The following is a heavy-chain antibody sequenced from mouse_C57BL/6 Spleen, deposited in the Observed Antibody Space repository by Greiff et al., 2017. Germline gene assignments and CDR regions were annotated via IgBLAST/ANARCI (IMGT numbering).Heavy chain of an antibody. Sequence: VQLQQSGPGLVQPSQSLSITCTVSGFSLTSYGVHWVRQSPGKGLEWLGVIWSGGSTDYNAAFISRLSISKDNSKSQVFFKMNSLQADDTAIYYCARNDYGSSFLFDYWGQGTTLTVSS. CDR3: ARNDYGSSFLFDY. J-gene: IGHJ2*01. V-gene: IGHV2-2*01. D-gene: IGHD1-1*01. CDR1: GFSLTSYG. CDR2: IWSGGST.